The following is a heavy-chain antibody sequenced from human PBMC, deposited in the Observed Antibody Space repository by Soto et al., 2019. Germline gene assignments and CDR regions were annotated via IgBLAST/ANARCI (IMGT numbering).Heavy chain of an antibody. CDR3: AKDRVESGLGEIDY. D-gene: IGHD3-16*01. CDR2: ISYDGSKK. J-gene: IGHJ4*02. Sequence: GGSLRLSCAASGFSFSNNGMHWVRQAPGKGLEWVAIISYDGSKKYYADSVKGRFTISRDNSKNTLFLQMNSLRVEDTAVFYCAKDRVESGLGEIDYWGQGTLVTVS. V-gene: IGHV3-30*18. CDR1: GFSFSNNG.